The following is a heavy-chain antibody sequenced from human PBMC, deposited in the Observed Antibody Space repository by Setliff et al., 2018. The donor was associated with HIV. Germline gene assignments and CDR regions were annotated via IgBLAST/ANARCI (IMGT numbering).Heavy chain of an antibody. J-gene: IGHJ4*02. V-gene: IGHV4-59*01. CDR3: ARLRITMIMMLNYFDY. CDR1: GDSISTDY. D-gene: IGHD3-22*01. Sequence: SETLSLTCTVSGDSISTDYWTWIRQPPGKGLEWIGYIYNSASTSYNPSLKSRVTISVDTSKNQFFLILSSVTAADTAMYFCARLRITMIMMLNYFDYWGQGTLVTVSS. CDR2: IYNSAST.